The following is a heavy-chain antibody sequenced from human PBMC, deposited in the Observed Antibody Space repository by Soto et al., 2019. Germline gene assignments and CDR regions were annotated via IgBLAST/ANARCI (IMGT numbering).Heavy chain of an antibody. CDR2: ISGSAYST. Sequence: VQLVESGGGVVQPGRSLRLSCAASGLTYSSYAMSWVRQAPGKGLEWVSAISGSAYSTYYADSVKGRFTISRDNSKNTLYLQMNGLRAEDTAVYYCAKGGYCSSTSCFGSRYYYYGMDVWGQGTTVTVSS. CDR1: GLTYSSYA. J-gene: IGHJ6*02. V-gene: IGHV3-23*04. CDR3: AKGGYCSSTSCFGSRYYYYGMDV. D-gene: IGHD2-2*01.